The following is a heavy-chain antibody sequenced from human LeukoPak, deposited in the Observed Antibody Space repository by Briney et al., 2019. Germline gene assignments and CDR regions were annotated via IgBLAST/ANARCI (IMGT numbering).Heavy chain of an antibody. J-gene: IGHJ4*02. V-gene: IGHV1-18*04. CDR3: ARVKTTMVREDY. CDR2: ISAYNGNT. Sequence: ASVKVSCKASGYTVTRYGISWVRQAPGQGLEWMGWISAYNGNTNYAQKLQGRVTMTTDTSTSTAYMELRSLRSDDTAVYYCARVKTTMVREDYWGQGALVTVSS. CDR1: GYTVTRYG. D-gene: IGHD3-10*01.